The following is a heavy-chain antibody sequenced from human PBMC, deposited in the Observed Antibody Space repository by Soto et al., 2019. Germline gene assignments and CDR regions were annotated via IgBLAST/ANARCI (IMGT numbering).Heavy chain of an antibody. D-gene: IGHD3-22*01. CDR3: ARDRLRGYDSSGFYS. CDR2: INTYNGNR. V-gene: IGHV1-18*01. CDR1: GYSFSSYG. Sequence: QVQLVQSGAELRKPGASVKVSCKASGYSFSSYGINWVRQAPGQGLKWKGWINTYNGNRNYAQKFEDRVTMNTATSTNKVYMELRSLKSDDTAIYYCARDRLRGYDSSGFYSWGQGTLVTVSS. J-gene: IGHJ4*02.